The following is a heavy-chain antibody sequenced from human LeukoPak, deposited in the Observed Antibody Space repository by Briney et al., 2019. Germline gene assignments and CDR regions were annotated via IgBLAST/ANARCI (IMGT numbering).Heavy chain of an antibody. V-gene: IGHV1-18*04. Sequence: ASVKVSCKASGYTFTSYYMHWVRQAPGQGLEWMGWISAYNGNTNYAQKLQGRVTMTTDTSTSTAYMELRSLRSDDTAVYYCARDGPPVASRYFDYWGQGTLVTVSS. CDR3: ARDGPPVASRYFDY. J-gene: IGHJ4*02. CDR1: GYTFTSYY. CDR2: ISAYNGNT.